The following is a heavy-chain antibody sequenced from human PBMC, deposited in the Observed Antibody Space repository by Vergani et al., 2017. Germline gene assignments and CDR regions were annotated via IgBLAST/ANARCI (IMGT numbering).Heavy chain of an antibody. Sequence: EVQLVESGGGLVQPGRSLRLSCAASGFTFDDYAMHWVRQAPGKGLEWVSGISWNSGSIGYADSVKGRFTISRDNAKNSLYLQMNSLRAEDTAVYYCAKDPYSSGRWGQGTLVTVSS. CDR1: GFTFDDYA. CDR2: ISWNSGSI. CDR3: AKDPYSSGR. V-gene: IGHV3-9*01. J-gene: IGHJ4*02. D-gene: IGHD6-19*01.